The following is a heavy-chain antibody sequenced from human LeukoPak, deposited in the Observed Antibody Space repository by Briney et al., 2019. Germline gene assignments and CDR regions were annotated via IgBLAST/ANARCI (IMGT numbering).Heavy chain of an antibody. CDR3: ARGRYGWLPFDY. CDR1: GGSISSSSYY. Sequence: SETLSLTCTVSGGSISSSSYYWGWIRQPPGKGLEWIGSIYYSGSTYYNPSLKSRVTISVDTSKNQFSLKLSSVTAADTAVHYCARGRYGWLPFDYWGQGTLVTVSS. CDR2: IYYSGST. D-gene: IGHD3-16*01. J-gene: IGHJ4*02. V-gene: IGHV4-39*01.